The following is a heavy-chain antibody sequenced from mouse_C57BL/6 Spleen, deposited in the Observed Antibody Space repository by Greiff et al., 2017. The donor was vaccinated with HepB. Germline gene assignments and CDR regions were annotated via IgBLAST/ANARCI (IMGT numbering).Heavy chain of an antibody. CDR3: ARDGGKGDFDY. CDR1: GYTFTDYY. CDR2: INPYNGGT. J-gene: IGHJ2*01. D-gene: IGHD1-3*01. V-gene: IGHV1-19*01. Sequence: EVQVVESGPVLVKPGASVKMSCKASGYTFTDYYMNWVKQSHGKSLEWIGVINPYNGGTSYNQKFKGKARLTVHKSSSTAYMELNSLTSEDSAGYYCARDGGKGDFDYWGQGTTLTVSS.